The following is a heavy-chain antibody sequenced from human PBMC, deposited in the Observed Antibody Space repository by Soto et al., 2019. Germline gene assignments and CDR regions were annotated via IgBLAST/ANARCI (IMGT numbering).Heavy chain of an antibody. CDR2: ISSSSSYI. J-gene: IGHJ6*02. V-gene: IGHV3-21*01. Sequence: LRLSCAASGFTFSSYSMNWVRQAPGKGLEWVSSISSSSSYIYYADSVKGRFTIPRDNAKNSLYLQMNSLRAEDTAVYYCARAQTYYYDSSPYYYGMDVWGQGTTVTVSS. D-gene: IGHD3-22*01. CDR3: ARAQTYYYDSSPYYYGMDV. CDR1: GFTFSSYS.